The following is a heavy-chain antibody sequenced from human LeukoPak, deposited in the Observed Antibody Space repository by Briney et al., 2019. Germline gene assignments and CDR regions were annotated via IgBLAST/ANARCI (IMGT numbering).Heavy chain of an antibody. D-gene: IGHD3-9*01. J-gene: IGHJ4*02. CDR2: INPSGGST. V-gene: IGHV1-46*01. CDR3: AKSMDILTGYLWSLDY. CDR1: GYTFTSYY. Sequence: ASVKVSCKASGYTFTSYYMHWVRQAPGQGLEWMGIINPSGGSTSYAQKFQGRVTMTRDTSTSTVYMELSSLRSEDTAVYYCAKSMDILTGYLWSLDYWGQGTLVTVSS.